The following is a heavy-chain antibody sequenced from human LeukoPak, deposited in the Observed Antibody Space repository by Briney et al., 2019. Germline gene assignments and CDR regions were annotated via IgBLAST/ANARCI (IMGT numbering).Heavy chain of an antibody. CDR1: GFTVSSSY. J-gene: IGHJ4*02. CDR3: AKERSGGWPFDY. D-gene: IGHD6-19*01. CDR2: IYSGGST. Sequence: GGSLRLSCAASGFTVSSSYMSWVRQAPGKGLEWVSVIYSGGSTYYAESVKGRFTISRDSSKNTLYLQMNSLGAEDTALYYCAKERSGGWPFDYWGQGTLVTVSS. V-gene: IGHV3-53*01.